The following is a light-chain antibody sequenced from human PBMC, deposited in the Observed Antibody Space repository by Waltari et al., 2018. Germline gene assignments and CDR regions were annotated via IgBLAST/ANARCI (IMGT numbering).Light chain of an antibody. CDR1: QSVSSR. CDR3: QQEDNWSWT. V-gene: IGKV3D-15*03. J-gene: IGKJ1*01. CDR2: DSS. Sequence: EIVLTQSPATLSVSQGERATLSCRASQSVSSRLAWYQEKPGQPPRLLMYDSSNRAPGIPDSFRCSGSGTEFTLTISILEPEDVALYFCQQEDNWSWTFGQGTKVEI.